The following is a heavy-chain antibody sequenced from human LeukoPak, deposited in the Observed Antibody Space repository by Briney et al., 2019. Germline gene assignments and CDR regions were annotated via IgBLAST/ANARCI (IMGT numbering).Heavy chain of an antibody. CDR1: GGSFSDYY. CDR2: SGST. Sequence: PSETLSLTCTVSGGSFSDYYWTWLRQPPGKGLEWIGYSGSTNYNPSLKSRVTISIDTSKRHFSLTLSSVTAADTAVYYCSASNQLWLRGLFDYWGQGTLVTVSS. CDR3: SASNQLWLRGLFDY. V-gene: IGHV4-59*01. J-gene: IGHJ4*02. D-gene: IGHD5-18*01.